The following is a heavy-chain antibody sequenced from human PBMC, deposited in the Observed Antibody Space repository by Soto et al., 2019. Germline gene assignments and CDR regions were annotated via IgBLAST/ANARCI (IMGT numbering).Heavy chain of an antibody. CDR3: ARLAVVRGVIINYYYGMDV. CDR1: GGSISSSSYY. J-gene: IGHJ6*02. CDR2: IYYSGST. Sequence: SETLSLTCTVSGGSISSSSYYWGWIRHPPGKGLEWIGSIYYSGSTYYNPSLKSRVTISVDTSKNQFSLKLSSVTAADTAVYYCARLAVVRGVIINYYYGMDVWGQGTTVTVSS. V-gene: IGHV4-39*01. D-gene: IGHD3-10*01.